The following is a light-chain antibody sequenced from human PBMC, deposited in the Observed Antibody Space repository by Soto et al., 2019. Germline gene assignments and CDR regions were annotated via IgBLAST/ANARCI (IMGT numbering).Light chain of an antibody. CDR2: GAS. Sequence: ENVLTQSPGTLSLSPGERATLSCRASQKITNNFLAWFQQKPGLAPRLLIHGASTRASVVPDRFSGGGSGTDFVLTISRLEPEDFAVYYCQQYGRSPFTFGQGTKLQIK. J-gene: IGKJ2*01. CDR1: QKITNNF. V-gene: IGKV3-20*01. CDR3: QQYGRSPFT.